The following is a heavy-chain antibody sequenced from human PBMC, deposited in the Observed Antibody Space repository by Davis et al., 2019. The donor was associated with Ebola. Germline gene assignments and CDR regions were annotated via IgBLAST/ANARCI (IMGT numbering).Heavy chain of an antibody. Sequence: GESLKISCAASGFTFSSYGMHWVRQAPGKGLEWVAVISYDGSNKYYADSVKGRFTISRDNSKNTLYLQMNSLRAEDTAVYYCAKDRGGCSGGSCYPTGYWGQGTLVTVSS. D-gene: IGHD2-15*01. CDR3: AKDRGGCSGGSCYPTGY. J-gene: IGHJ4*02. V-gene: IGHV3-30*18. CDR1: GFTFSSYG. CDR2: ISYDGSNK.